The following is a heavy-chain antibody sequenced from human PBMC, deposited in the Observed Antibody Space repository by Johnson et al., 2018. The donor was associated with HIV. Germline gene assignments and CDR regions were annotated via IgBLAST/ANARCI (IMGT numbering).Heavy chain of an antibody. CDR1: GFIFSDYA. CDR2: VSYDGRNT. D-gene: IGHD3-10*01. J-gene: IGHJ3*02. CDR3: AKSTQASIVRESGPYGAFDI. V-gene: IGHV3-30*18. Sequence: VQLVESGGGLVQPGRSLRLSCAASGFIFSDYAIHWVRQAPGQGLEWVSVVSYDGRNTKYADSVKGRFTISRDNSKNTLYLQMNSLRAEDTALYYCAKSTQASIVRESGPYGAFDIWGQGTMVTVSS.